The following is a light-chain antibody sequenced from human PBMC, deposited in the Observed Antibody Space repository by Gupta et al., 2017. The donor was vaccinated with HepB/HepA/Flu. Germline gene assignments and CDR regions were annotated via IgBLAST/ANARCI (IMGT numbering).Light chain of an antibody. V-gene: IGLV2-11*01. CDR3: CSYAGSDTLN. J-gene: IGLJ2*01. CDR1: SSDVGDYNY. Sequence: QSALTQPRSVSGSPRQSVTISCTGTSSDVGDYNYVSWYQQYPGKAPKLMIYDVTKRPSGVPDRFSGSKSGNTASLTISGLQAEEAADYYCCSYAGSDTLNFGGGTKLTVL. CDR2: DVT.